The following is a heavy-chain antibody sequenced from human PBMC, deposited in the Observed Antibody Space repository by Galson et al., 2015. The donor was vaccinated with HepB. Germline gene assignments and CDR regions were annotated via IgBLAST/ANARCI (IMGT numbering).Heavy chain of an antibody. Sequence: SLRLSCAASGFTFSSYGMHWVRQAPGKGLEWVAVISYDGSNKYYADSVKGRFTISRDNSKNTLYLQMNSLRAEDTAVYYCAKDLVSGWYTYYYGMDVWGQGTTVTVSS. J-gene: IGHJ6*02. CDR2: ISYDGSNK. CDR3: AKDLVSGWYTYYYGMDV. V-gene: IGHV3-30*18. D-gene: IGHD6-19*01. CDR1: GFTFSSYG.